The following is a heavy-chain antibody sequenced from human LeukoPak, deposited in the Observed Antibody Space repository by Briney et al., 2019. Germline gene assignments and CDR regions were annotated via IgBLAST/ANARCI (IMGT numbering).Heavy chain of an antibody. J-gene: IGHJ3*02. CDR2: IYTSGST. D-gene: IGHD6-19*01. CDR1: GGSISSGSYY. V-gene: IGHV4-61*02. CDR3: ARADRGAVAGFNDAFDI. Sequence: SETLSLTCTVSGGSISSGSYYWSWIRQPAGKGLEWIGRIYTSGSTNYNPSLKSRVTISVDTSKNQFSLKLSSVTAADTAVYYCARADRGAVAGFNDAFDIWGQGTMVTASS.